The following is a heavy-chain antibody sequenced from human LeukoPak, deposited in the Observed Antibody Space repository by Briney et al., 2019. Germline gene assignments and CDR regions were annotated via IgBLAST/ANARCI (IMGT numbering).Heavy chain of an antibody. D-gene: IGHD3-3*01. CDR1: GFTFNSYW. CDR2: IKQDGSEK. CDR3: ARDDPTLFWSGSPFY. J-gene: IGHJ4*02. V-gene: IGHV3-7*01. Sequence: PGGSLRLSCAASGFTFNSYWMSWVRQAPGKGLEWVANIKQDGSEKYYVDSVKGRFTISRDNAKNSLYLQMNSLRAEDTAVYYCARDDPTLFWSGSPFYWGQGTLVTVS.